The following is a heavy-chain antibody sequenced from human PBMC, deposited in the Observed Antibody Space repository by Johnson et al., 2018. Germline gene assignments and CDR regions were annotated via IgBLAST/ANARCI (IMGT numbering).Heavy chain of an antibody. CDR2: INRDGSTT. Sequence: GGSLRLSCAASGFPFSSYWMHWVRQAPGKGLVWVSRINRDGSTTTYADSVKGRFTISRDNAKNSLYLQLNSLRAEDTALYYCAKVNRVLIFYYGMDVWGQGTTVTVSS. CDR1: GFPFSSYW. D-gene: IGHD1-14*01. V-gene: IGHV3-74*01. CDR3: AKVNRVLIFYYGMDV. J-gene: IGHJ6*02.